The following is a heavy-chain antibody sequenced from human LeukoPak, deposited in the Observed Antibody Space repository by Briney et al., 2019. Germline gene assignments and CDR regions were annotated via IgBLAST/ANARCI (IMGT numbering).Heavy chain of an antibody. CDR1: GFTFTSYN. V-gene: IGHV3-30*18. J-gene: IGHJ4*02. D-gene: IGHD6-13*01. CDR2: ISYDGSNK. Sequence: PGGSLRLSCAASGFTFTSYNMNWVRQAPGKGLEWVAVISYDGSNKYYADSVKGRFTISRDNSKNTLYLQMNSLRAEDTAVYYCAKDVGSGYSSSLIYWGQGTLVTVSS. CDR3: AKDVGSGYSSSLIY.